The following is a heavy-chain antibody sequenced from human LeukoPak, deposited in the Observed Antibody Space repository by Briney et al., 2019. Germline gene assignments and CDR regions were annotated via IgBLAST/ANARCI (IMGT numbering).Heavy chain of an antibody. Sequence: ASVKVSCKASGGTFSSYAISWVRQAPGQGLEWMGGIIPIFGTANYAQKFQGRVTITTDESTSTAYMELSSLRSEDTAVYYCARAAAAAGTWWFDPWGQGTLVTVSS. D-gene: IGHD6-13*01. V-gene: IGHV1-69*05. CDR2: IIPIFGTA. CDR3: ARAAAAAGTWWFDP. CDR1: GGTFSSYA. J-gene: IGHJ5*02.